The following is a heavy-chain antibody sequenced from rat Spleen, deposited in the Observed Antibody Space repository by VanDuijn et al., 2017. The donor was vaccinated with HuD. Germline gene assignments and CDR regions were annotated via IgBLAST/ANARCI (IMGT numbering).Heavy chain of an antibody. D-gene: IGHD1-6*01. CDR3: ATGPRILRLDWFAY. V-gene: IGHV4-2*01. CDR2: INKDSSII. Sequence: EVKLVESGGGLVQPGRSLKLSCAASGFNFNDHWMGWVRQAPGKGLEWIAEINKDSSIIKYSPSSRDKFFISRDNAQSTLYLQMDSLRSEDTATYYCATGPRILRLDWFAYWGQGTLVTVSS. J-gene: IGHJ3*01. CDR1: GFNFNDHW.